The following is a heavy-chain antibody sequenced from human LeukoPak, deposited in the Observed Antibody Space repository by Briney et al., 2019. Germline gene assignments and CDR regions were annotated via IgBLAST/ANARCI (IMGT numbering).Heavy chain of an antibody. Sequence: GGSLRLSCAASGFTFSTFAMIWVRQPPGKGLEWVSSIFPSGGEIHYADSVRGRFTISRDNSKSTLSLQMNSLRAEDTAIYYCARILGYSNWGQGILVTVSS. V-gene: IGHV3-23*01. CDR3: ARILGYSN. D-gene: IGHD5-18*01. CDR1: GFTFSTFA. J-gene: IGHJ4*02. CDR2: IFPSGGEI.